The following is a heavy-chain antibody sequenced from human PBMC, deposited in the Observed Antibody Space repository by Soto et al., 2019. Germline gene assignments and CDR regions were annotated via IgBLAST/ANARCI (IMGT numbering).Heavy chain of an antibody. D-gene: IGHD1-26*01. CDR2: INIDGTTV. Sequence: GGSLRLSCAASGFIFSSYWMHWVRRAPGKGLVWLSRINIDGTTVTYADSVKGRFTISRDNAKNTLYLQMNSLRAEDTAVYYCARDLAGYSGSREVPWGQGTLVTVSS. V-gene: IGHV3-74*01. CDR1: GFIFSSYW. CDR3: ARDLAGYSGSREVP. J-gene: IGHJ5*02.